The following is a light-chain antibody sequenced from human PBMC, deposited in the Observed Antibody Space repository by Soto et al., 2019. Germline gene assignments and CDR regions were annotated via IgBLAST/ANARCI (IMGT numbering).Light chain of an antibody. J-gene: IGKJ5*01. CDR2: DAS. Sequence: EIVLTQSPATLSLSPGERATLSCRASQSVSSDLAWYQQKPGQAPRLLIYDASNRTTGIPDRFSGSWSGTDFTLSISSLEPEDFAVYHCQHRSNWPRISFGQGTRLEIK. V-gene: IGKV3-11*01. CDR3: QHRSNWPRIS. CDR1: QSVSSD.